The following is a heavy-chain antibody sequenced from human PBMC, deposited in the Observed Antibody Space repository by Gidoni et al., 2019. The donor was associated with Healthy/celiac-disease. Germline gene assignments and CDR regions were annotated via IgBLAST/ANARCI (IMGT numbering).Heavy chain of an antibody. Sequence: EVQLVESGGGLVQPGGSLKLSCAASGFTFSGSAMHWVRQASGKGLEWVGRIRSKANSDATAYAASVKGRFTISRDDSKNTAYLQMNSLKTEDTAVYYCTSMHSGSSAYFDYWGQGTLVTVSS. CDR2: IRSKANSDAT. CDR3: TSMHSGSSAYFDY. D-gene: IGHD3-10*01. V-gene: IGHV3-73*01. J-gene: IGHJ4*02. CDR1: GFTFSGSA.